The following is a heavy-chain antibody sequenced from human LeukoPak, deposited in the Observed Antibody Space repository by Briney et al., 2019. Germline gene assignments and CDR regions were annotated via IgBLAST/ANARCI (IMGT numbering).Heavy chain of an antibody. CDR2: ISGSGGST. V-gene: IGHV3-23*01. CDR1: GFTFSSYA. Sequence: QPGGSLRLSCAASGFTFSSYAMSWVRQAPGKGLEWVSAISGSGGSTYYADSVKGRFTISRDNSKNTLYLQMNSLRAEDTAVYYCAKETPTSRPNYYDSSGYYFGAFDIWGQGTLVTVSS. D-gene: IGHD3-22*01. CDR3: AKETPTSRPNYYDSSGYYFGAFDI. J-gene: IGHJ4*02.